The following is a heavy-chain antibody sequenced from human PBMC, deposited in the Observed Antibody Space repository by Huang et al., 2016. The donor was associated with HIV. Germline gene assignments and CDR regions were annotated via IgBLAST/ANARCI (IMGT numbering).Heavy chain of an antibody. CDR2: VFLGGNT. J-gene: IGHJ3*01. Sequence: QLQLQESGPGLVRPSETLSLTCSVSGSSVNSGSYYWGWIRQPPGKGLEWFAVVFLGGNTFYNPSLKRGVAMSVDTSKKRFSLNLSSVTAADTAVYFCARLPFDYVWGTQRQTALDELDVWGQGTMVTVSS. CDR1: GSSVNSGSYY. CDR3: ARLPFDYVWGTQRQTALDELDV. D-gene: IGHD3-16*01. V-gene: IGHV4-39*01.